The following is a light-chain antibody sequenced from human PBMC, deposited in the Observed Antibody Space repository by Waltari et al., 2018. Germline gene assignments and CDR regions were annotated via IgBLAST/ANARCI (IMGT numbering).Light chain of an antibody. CDR1: SLRSYS. Sequence: SSELTQDPAVSVALGQTVRITCQGDSLRSYSASWYQQKPGLAPVLVFYGKNNRPSGVPDRSSGSTSGTTASLTITGARAEDEADYYCNSRDSSDNVVFGGGTKLTVL. CDR3: NSRDSSDNVV. CDR2: GKN. V-gene: IGLV3-19*01. J-gene: IGLJ2*01.